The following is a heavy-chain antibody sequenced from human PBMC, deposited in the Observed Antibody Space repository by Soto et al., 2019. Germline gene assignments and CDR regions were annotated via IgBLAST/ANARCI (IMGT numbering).Heavy chain of an antibody. Sequence: QITLKESGPTLVKPAQTLTLTCTFSGFSLKTRGVNVGWIRQTPGKALEWLALIYWDDEKRYSPSLESRLTISKDTSKNQVVLTMTIMDPVDTATYYCEYGTFDYVWESKVGYYYSMNVWGQGTTVVVSS. CDR1: GFSLKTRGVN. CDR2: IYWDDEK. D-gene: IGHD3-16*01. J-gene: IGHJ6*02. CDR3: EYGTFDYVWESKVGYYYSMNV. V-gene: IGHV2-5*02.